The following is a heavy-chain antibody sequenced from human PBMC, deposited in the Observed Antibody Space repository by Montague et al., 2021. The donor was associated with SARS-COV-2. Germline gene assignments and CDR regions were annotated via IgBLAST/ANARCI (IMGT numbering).Heavy chain of an antibody. Sequence: SETLSLTCTVSGGSISSSSYYWGWIRQPPGKGLEWIGSIYYSGXTXYXXXXKXRVTISVDTSKNQFSLKLRSVTAADTAMYYCARVGRQQLVRLSGMDVWGQGTTVTVSS. J-gene: IGHJ6*02. CDR1: GGSISSSSYY. CDR2: IYYSGXT. CDR3: ARVGRQQLVRLSGMDV. D-gene: IGHD6-13*01. V-gene: IGHV4-39*07.